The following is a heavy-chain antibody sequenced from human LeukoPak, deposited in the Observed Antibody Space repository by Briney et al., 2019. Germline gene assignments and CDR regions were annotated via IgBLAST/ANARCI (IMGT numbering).Heavy chain of an antibody. CDR3: ARLYSRVGPFDY. Sequence: GGSLRLSCAASGFTFSSYWMNWVRQAPGKGLEWVASISSSSPYIYYTDSVKGRFTISRDNAKNSLYLQMNSLRADDTAVYYCARLYSRVGPFDYWGQGTLVTVSS. V-gene: IGHV3-21*01. CDR1: GFTFSSYW. D-gene: IGHD5-18*01. J-gene: IGHJ4*02. CDR2: ISSSSPYI.